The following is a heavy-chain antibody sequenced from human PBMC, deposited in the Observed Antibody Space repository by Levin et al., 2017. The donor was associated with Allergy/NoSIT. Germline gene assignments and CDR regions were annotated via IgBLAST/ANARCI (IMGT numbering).Heavy chain of an antibody. J-gene: IGHJ4*02. V-gene: IGHV3-48*01. CDR1: GFTFSSYS. D-gene: IGHD3-10*01. Sequence: GGSLRLSCAASGFTFSSYSMNWVRQAPGKGLEWVSYISSSSSTIYYADSVKGRFTISRDNAKNSLYLQMNSLRAEDTAVYYCAGDMVRGVPGYWGQGTLVTVSS. CDR2: ISSSSSTI. CDR3: AGDMVRGVPGY.